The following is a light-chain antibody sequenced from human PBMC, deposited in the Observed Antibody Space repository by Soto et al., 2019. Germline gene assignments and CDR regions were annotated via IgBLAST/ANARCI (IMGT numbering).Light chain of an antibody. CDR1: QSVLYSSNNKNY. J-gene: IGKJ1*01. CDR3: QQYYSTPTWT. Sequence: DIVMTQSPDSLAVSLGERATINCKSSQSVLYSSNNKNYLAWYQQKPGQPPRLLIYWASTRESGVPDRFSGSGAGKDFTLTISSLQGEDVGVYYCQQYYSTPTWTFGQGTKVEIK. CDR2: WAS. V-gene: IGKV4-1*01.